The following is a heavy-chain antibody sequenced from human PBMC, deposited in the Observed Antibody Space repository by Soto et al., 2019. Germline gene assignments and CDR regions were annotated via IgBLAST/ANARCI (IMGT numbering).Heavy chain of an antibody. CDR3: VRETGFTTTSDAFNI. Sequence: EVQLVESGGGLVQPGGSLRLSCAASGFTFSGSDMNWVRHTRGKGLEWVSGIGTGGDTYYADSVRGRFTISREDAKGSLYLQMNSLRVEDTAVYYCVRETGFTTTSDAFNIWDQGTMVTVSS. D-gene: IGHD1-1*01. V-gene: IGHV3-13*01. CDR1: GFTFSGSD. J-gene: IGHJ3*02. CDR2: IGTGGDT.